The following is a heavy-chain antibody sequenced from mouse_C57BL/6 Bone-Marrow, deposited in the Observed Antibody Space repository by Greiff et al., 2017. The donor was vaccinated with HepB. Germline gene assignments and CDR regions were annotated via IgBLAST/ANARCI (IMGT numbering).Heavy chain of an antibody. D-gene: IGHD4-1*01. CDR2: IDPSDSYT. CDR1: GYTFTSYW. J-gene: IGHJ2*01. V-gene: IGHV1-50*01. CDR3: TRLGQEYFDY. Sequence: QVQLQQPGAELVKPGASVKLSCKASGYTFTSYWMQWVKQRPGQGLEWIGEIDPSDSYTNYNQKFKGKATLTVDTSSSTAYMQLSSLTSEDSAVYYCTRLGQEYFDYWGQGTTLTVSS.